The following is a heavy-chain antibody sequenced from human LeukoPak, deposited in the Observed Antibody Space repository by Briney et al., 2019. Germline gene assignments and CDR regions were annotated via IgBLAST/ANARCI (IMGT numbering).Heavy chain of an antibody. J-gene: IGHJ3*02. Sequence: GASVKVSCKASGYTFTSYDINWVRQATGQGLEWMGWMNPNSGNTGYAQKFKGRVTMTRNTSISTAYMELSSLRSEDTAVYYCAREGAGQQPGAFDIWGQGTMVTVSS. D-gene: IGHD6-13*01. CDR3: AREGAGQQPGAFDI. CDR1: GYTFTSYD. V-gene: IGHV1-8*01. CDR2: MNPNSGNT.